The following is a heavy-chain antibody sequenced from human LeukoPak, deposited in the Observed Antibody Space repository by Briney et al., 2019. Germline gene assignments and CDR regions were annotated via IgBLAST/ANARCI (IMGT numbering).Heavy chain of an antibody. J-gene: IGHJ4*02. CDR1: GFTFSSYG. Sequence: GGSLRLSCAASGFTFSSYGMHWVRQAPGKGLEWVAFIRYDGSNKYYADSVKGRFTISTDNSKNTLYLQMNSLRAEDTAVYYCAKGQAAAGTWPPDYWGQGTLVTVSS. V-gene: IGHV3-30*02. D-gene: IGHD6-13*01. CDR2: IRYDGSNK. CDR3: AKGQAAAGTWPPDY.